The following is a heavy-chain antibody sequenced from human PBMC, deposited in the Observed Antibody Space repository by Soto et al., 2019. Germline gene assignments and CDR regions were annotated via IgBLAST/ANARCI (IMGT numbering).Heavy chain of an antibody. CDR1: GGTFSSYT. V-gene: IGHV1-69*02. CDR3: ASGGVYGDYSRY. J-gene: IGHJ4*02. Sequence: QVQLVQSGAEVKKPGSSVKVSCKASGGTFSSYTISWVRQAPGQGLEWMGRIIPILGIANYAQKFQGRVTITADKSTSTAYMELSSLRSEDTAVYYCASGGVYGDYSRYWGQGTLVTVSS. D-gene: IGHD4-17*01. CDR2: IIPILGIA.